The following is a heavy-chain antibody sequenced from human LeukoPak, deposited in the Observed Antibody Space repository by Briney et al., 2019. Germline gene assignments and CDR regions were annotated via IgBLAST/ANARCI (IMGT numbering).Heavy chain of an antibody. V-gene: IGHV4-34*01. D-gene: IGHD4-17*01. Sequence: SETLSLTCAVYGGSFSGYYWSWIRQPPGKGLEWIGEINHSGSTNYNPSLKSRVTISVDTSKNQFSLKLGSVTAADTAVYYCARGILGRTTVTTHDYWGQGTLVTVSS. CDR3: ARGILGRTTVTTHDY. CDR2: INHSGST. CDR1: GGSFSGYY. J-gene: IGHJ4*02.